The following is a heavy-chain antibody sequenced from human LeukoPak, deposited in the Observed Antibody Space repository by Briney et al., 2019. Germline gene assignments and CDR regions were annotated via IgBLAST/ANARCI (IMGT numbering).Heavy chain of an antibody. V-gene: IGHV1-46*01. J-gene: IGHJ3*02. Sequence: ASVKVSCKASGYTFTSYYMHWVRQAPGQGLEWMGIINPSGGSTSYAQKFQGRVTMTRGTSTSTVYMELSSLRSEDTAVYYRARVSCSSTSCYTGPFGIWGQGTMVTVSS. D-gene: IGHD2-2*02. CDR3: ARVSCSSTSCYTGPFGI. CDR1: GYTFTSYY. CDR2: INPSGGST.